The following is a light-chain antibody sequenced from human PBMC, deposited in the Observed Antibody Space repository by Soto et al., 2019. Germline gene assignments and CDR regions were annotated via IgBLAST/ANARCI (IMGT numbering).Light chain of an antibody. Sequence: EIVMTQSPATLSLSPGEGVTLSCRASQSVSDNLAWYQQKPGQAPRLLIYGASTRATGIPARFSGSGSGTEFTLTISSLQSEDFAVYYCQQYNNWLFTFGGGTRVEIK. CDR3: QQYNNWLFT. J-gene: IGKJ4*01. CDR1: QSVSDN. V-gene: IGKV3-15*01. CDR2: GAS.